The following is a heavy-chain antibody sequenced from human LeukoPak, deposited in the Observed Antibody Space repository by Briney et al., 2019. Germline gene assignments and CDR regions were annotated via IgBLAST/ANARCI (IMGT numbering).Heavy chain of an antibody. Sequence: PSETLSLTCTVAGGSISSYYWSWIRQPPGKGLEWIGYIYYSGSTNYNPSLKSRVTISVDTSKNQFSLKLSSVTAADTAMYYCARGFWSGYYYWDCWGQGTLVTVSS. J-gene: IGHJ4*02. V-gene: IGHV4-59*01. CDR2: IYYSGST. CDR3: ARGFWSGYYYWDC. CDR1: GGSISSYY. D-gene: IGHD3-3*01.